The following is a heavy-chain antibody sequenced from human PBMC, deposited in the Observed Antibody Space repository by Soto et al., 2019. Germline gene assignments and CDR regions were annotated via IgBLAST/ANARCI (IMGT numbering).Heavy chain of an antibody. V-gene: IGHV3-9*01. CDR3: TKGPNSNFGPRLDH. J-gene: IGHJ4*02. D-gene: IGHD4-4*01. Sequence: EVQLVESGGDLVQPGRSLRLSCTASGFTFQDYPMHWVRQAPGKGLEWVSGISWSSVDIGYADSVKGRFTISRDNAKKSLYLQMNSLRTEDTAFYYCTKGPNSNFGPRLDHWGQGTLVTVSS. CDR2: ISWSSVDI. CDR1: GFTFQDYP.